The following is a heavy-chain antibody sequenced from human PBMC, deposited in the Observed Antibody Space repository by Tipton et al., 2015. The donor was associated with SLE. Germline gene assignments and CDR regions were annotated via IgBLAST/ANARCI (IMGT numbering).Heavy chain of an antibody. CDR2: IYYSGST. CDR3: ARQVAGTDYFDY. V-gene: IGHV4-59*01. D-gene: IGHD6-19*01. CDR1: GGSFSGYY. Sequence: TLSLTCAVYGGSFSGYYWSWIRQPPGKGLEWIGYIYYSGSTNYNPSLKSRVTISVDTSKNQFSLKLSSVTAADTAVYYCARQVAGTDYFDYWGQGTLVTVSS. J-gene: IGHJ4*02.